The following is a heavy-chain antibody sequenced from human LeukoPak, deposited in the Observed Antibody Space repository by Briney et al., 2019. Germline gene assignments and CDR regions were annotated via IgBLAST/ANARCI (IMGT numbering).Heavy chain of an antibody. CDR3: VRLFGGVTTFDY. Sequence: PGGSLRLSCAASGFTFSTYSMSWVRQAPGKGLDWVGSINQDGSAEYYVDSVRGRFTISRDNAKNSLYLQVNSLRVDDTAVYYCVRLFGGVTTFDYWGQGTLVTVSS. CDR1: GFTFSTYS. CDR2: INQDGSAE. V-gene: IGHV3-7*01. J-gene: IGHJ4*02. D-gene: IGHD4-17*01.